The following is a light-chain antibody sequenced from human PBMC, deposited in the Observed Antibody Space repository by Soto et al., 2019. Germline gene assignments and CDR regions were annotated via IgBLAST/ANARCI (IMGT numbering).Light chain of an antibody. Sequence: EIVLTQSPATLSVSPGERSTLSCRASQSVSSNLAWYQQKPGQAPRLLIYGASTRATGIPARFSGSGSGTEFTLTIRSLQSEDFAVYYCQQYNNWPPWTFGQGTMVDIK. J-gene: IGKJ1*01. CDR1: QSVSSN. CDR2: GAS. V-gene: IGKV3-15*01. CDR3: QQYNNWPPWT.